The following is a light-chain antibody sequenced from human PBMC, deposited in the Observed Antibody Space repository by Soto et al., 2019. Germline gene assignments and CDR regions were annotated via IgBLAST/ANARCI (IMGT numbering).Light chain of an antibody. Sequence: SYELTQPPSVSVSPGQTASITCSGDKLGDKYTCWYQQKPGQSPVLVIYRDSRRPSGIPARFSGSNSGNTATLTISGTQAMDEADYYCQAWDSSTVVVFGGGTKLTVL. J-gene: IGLJ2*01. V-gene: IGLV3-1*01. CDR1: KLGDKY. CDR2: RDS. CDR3: QAWDSSTVVV.